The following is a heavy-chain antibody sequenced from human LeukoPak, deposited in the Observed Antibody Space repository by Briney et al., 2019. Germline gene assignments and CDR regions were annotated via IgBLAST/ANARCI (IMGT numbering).Heavy chain of an antibody. Sequence: SETLSLTCAVSGGSISSGGYSWSWIRQPPGKGLEWIGYIYHSGSTYYSPSLKSRVTISVDRSKNQFSLKLSSVTAADTAVYYCARGLSGSFDYWGQGTLVTVSS. V-gene: IGHV4-30-2*01. D-gene: IGHD3-22*01. CDR2: IYHSGST. CDR1: GGSISSGGYS. CDR3: ARGLSGSFDY. J-gene: IGHJ4*02.